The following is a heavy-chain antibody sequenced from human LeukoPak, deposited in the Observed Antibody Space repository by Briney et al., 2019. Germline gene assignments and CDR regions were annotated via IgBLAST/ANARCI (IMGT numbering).Heavy chain of an antibody. V-gene: IGHV3-7*01. J-gene: IGHJ4*02. CDR1: GFTFSSYW. Sequence: PGGSLRLSCAASGFTFSSYWMSWVRHAPGKGLERVANIKQDGTEIYYVDSVKGRFTISRDNAKNSLYLQMNSLRAEDTAVYYCARDKVVGPSNLDYWGQGTLVTVSS. CDR2: IKQDGTEI. CDR3: ARDKVVGPSNLDY. D-gene: IGHD2-15*01.